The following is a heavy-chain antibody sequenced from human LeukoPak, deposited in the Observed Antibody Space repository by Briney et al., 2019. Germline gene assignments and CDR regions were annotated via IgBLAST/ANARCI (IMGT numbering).Heavy chain of an antibody. CDR1: GYTFTSYG. D-gene: IGHD3-22*01. V-gene: IGHV1-69*13. J-gene: IGHJ4*02. CDR2: IIPIFGTA. CDR3: ARGYYYDSSGYSSVPFDY. Sequence: SVKVSCKASGYTFTSYGISWVRQAPGQGLEWMGGIIPIFGTANYAQKFQGRVTITADESTSTAYMELSSLRSEDTAVYYCARGYYYDSSGYSSVPFDYWGQGTLVTVSS.